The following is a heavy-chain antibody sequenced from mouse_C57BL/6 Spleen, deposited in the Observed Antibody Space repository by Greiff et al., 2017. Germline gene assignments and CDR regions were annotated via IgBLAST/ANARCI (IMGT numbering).Heavy chain of an antibody. CDR3: VPTGRDYCFDY. V-gene: IGHV1-64*01. CDR2: IHPNSGST. Sequence: QVQLKQPGAELVKPGASVKLSCKASGYTFTSYWMHWVKQRPGQGLEWIGMIHPNSGSTNYNEKFKSKATLTVDKSSSTAYMQLSSLTSEDSAVYYCVPTGRDYCFDYWGQGTTLTVSS. D-gene: IGHD4-1*01. CDR1: GYTFTSYW. J-gene: IGHJ2*01.